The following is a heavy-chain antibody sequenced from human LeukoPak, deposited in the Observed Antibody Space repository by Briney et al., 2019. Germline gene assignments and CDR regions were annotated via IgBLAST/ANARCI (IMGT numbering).Heavy chain of an antibody. D-gene: IGHD6-13*01. J-gene: IGHJ3*02. CDR1: GGSISSYY. Sequence: TSQTLSLTCTVSGGSISSYYWSWIRQPPGKGLEWIGYFYYSGSSNYNPSLKSRVTISGDTSKNQFSLKLSSVTAADTAIYYCARVSPAVGAFDIWGRGTMVTVSS. CDR2: FYYSGSS. V-gene: IGHV4-59*01. CDR3: ARVSPAVGAFDI.